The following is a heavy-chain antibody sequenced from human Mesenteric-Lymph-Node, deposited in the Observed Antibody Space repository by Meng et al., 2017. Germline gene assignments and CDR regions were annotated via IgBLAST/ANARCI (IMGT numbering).Heavy chain of an antibody. CDR1: GGSISSYY. Sequence: SETLSLTCTVSGGSISSYYWSWIRQPPGKGLEWIGYIYYSGSTNYNPSLKSRVTISVDTSKNQFSLKLSSVTAADTAVYYCARVSVPGKAYFQHWGQGTLVTVSS. J-gene: IGHJ1*01. V-gene: IGHV4-59*01. D-gene: IGHD6-19*01. CDR3: ARVSVPGKAYFQH. CDR2: IYYSGST.